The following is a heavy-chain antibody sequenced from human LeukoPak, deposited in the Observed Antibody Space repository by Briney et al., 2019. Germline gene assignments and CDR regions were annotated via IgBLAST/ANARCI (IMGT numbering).Heavy chain of an antibody. CDR3: AKDTPSRNSGCDR. CDR1: GFTFSASS. D-gene: IGHD6-19*01. CDR2: IAGNGGNT. J-gene: IGHJ4*02. Sequence: QPGGSLRLSCTTSGFTFSASSMTWVRQAPGKGLEWVSLIAGNGGNTYYADSVKGRFAVSRDNSKNTLYLQMNSLRAEDTGIYYCAKDTPSRNSGCDRWGQGTLVTVST. V-gene: IGHV3-23*01.